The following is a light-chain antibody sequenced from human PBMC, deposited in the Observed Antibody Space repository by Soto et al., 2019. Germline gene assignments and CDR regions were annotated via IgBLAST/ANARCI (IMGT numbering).Light chain of an antibody. V-gene: IGLV1-47*01. J-gene: IGLJ2*01. CDR1: SSNLGSNY. CDR2: RNN. CDR3: AAWDDSLSGLV. Sequence: QSVLTQPTSASGTPGQRVTISCSGSSSNLGSNYVYWYQQLPGTAPKLLIYRNNQRPSGVPDRFSGSKSGTSASLAISGLRSEDEADYYCAAWDDSLSGLVFGGGTKLTVL.